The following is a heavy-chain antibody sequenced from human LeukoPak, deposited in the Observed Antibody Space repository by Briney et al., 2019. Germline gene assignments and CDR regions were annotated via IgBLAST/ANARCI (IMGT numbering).Heavy chain of an antibody. CDR1: ESIFTNLL. J-gene: IGHJ3*01. Sequence: ASVKVSCKASESIFTNLLIHWVRQAPGQGLEWMGWLVAKNGGTHYAQNFQGRVTMTRDTSIRTAYMELSGLRSDDTAVYYCAREGVDLDSWGQGTMVTVSS. CDR2: LVAKNGGT. CDR3: AREGVDLDS. D-gene: IGHD2-21*01. V-gene: IGHV1-2*02.